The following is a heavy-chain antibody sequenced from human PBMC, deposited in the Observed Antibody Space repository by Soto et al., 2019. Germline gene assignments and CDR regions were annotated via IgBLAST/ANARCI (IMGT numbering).Heavy chain of an antibody. V-gene: IGHV1-18*01. D-gene: IGHD2-21*02. Sequence: ASVKVSCKASGYTFTRSGISWVRQAPGQGPEWMGWISSYNGDTNYAQTFQGRVTMTTDTSTSTAYMELRSLRSDDTAVYYCARDKLYCGGDCYSEDRNNWFDPWGQGTLVTVSS. CDR1: GYTFTRSG. CDR2: ISSYNGDT. J-gene: IGHJ5*02. CDR3: ARDKLYCGGDCYSEDRNNWFDP.